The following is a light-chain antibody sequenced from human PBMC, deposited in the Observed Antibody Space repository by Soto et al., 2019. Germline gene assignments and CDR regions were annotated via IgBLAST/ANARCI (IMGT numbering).Light chain of an antibody. Sequence: EIVMTQSPATLSVAPGERATLSCRASQNIGTNLAWYQQKPGQPPRLLFFGASTRATGVPARFSGSGSGTEFTLTINSLQSEDFAVYYCQQYNNWPWTFGPGTKVEI. J-gene: IGKJ1*01. CDR2: GAS. CDR3: QQYNNWPWT. V-gene: IGKV3-15*01. CDR1: QNIGTN.